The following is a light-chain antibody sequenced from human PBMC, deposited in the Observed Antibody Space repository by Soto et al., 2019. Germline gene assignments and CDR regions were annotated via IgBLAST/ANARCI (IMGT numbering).Light chain of an antibody. CDR3: QHYNSYSEA. CDR1: QGISSY. Sequence: IQLTQSPTSLSASVGDIVTITFRASQGISSYLAWYQQEPGKAPKLLIYGASTLQSGVPSRFSGSGSGTDFTLTVSSLQPDDFATYYCQHYNSYSEAFGQGTKVDIK. V-gene: IGKV1-9*01. J-gene: IGKJ1*01. CDR2: GAS.